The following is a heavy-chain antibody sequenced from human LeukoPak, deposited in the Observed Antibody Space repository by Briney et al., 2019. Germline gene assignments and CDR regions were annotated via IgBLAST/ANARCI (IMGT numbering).Heavy chain of an antibody. CDR3: ARTLPGGIAAAGTSDY. V-gene: IGHV3-21*01. Sequence: GGSLRLSCAASGFTFSSYSMNWFRQAPGKGLEWVSSISSSSSYIYYADSVKGRFTISRDNAKNSLYLQMNSLRAEDTAVYYCARTLPGGIAAAGTSDYWGQGTLVTVSS. CDR1: GFTFSSYS. D-gene: IGHD6-13*01. J-gene: IGHJ4*02. CDR2: ISSSSSYI.